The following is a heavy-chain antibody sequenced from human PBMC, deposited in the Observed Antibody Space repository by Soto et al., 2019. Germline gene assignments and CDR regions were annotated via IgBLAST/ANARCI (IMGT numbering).Heavy chain of an antibody. V-gene: IGHV3-23*01. CDR3: AKNWDTTFSASSH. D-gene: IGHD1-26*01. Sequence: EVQLLESGGGLVQPGGSLRLSCAASGFTFTTYAMTWVRQAPGKGLEWVSAISGSGGSTYYADSVKGRFTISRDNSKNTLFLQMDSLRAEDTAGYYCAKNWDTTFSASSHWGQGTLVTVSS. J-gene: IGHJ4*02. CDR1: GFTFTTYA. CDR2: ISGSGGST.